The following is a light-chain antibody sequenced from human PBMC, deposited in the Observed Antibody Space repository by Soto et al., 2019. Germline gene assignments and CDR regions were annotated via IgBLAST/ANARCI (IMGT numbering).Light chain of an antibody. CDR3: TSYTSSSPYV. CDR1: SSDVGGYNY. CDR2: EVS. V-gene: IGLV2-14*01. J-gene: IGLJ1*01. Sequence: QSVLTQPASVSGSPGQSITISCTGTSSDVGGYNYVSWYQQHPGKAPRLIIYEVSRRPSGISNRFSGSKSGNTASLTISGLQAVDEADYYCTSYTSSSPYVFGTGTKVTVL.